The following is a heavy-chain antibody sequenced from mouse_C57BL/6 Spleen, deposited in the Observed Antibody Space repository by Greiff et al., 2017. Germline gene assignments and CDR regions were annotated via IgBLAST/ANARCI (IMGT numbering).Heavy chain of an antibody. J-gene: IGHJ4*01. CDR3: ARDSSGYPYAMDY. V-gene: IGHV1-39*01. CDR2: INPNYGTT. CDR1: GYSFTDFN. Sequence: VQLKESGPELVKPGASVKTSCKASGYSFTDFNMNWVKQSNGKSLEWIGVINPNYGTTSFNQKFKGKATLTVDQSSSTAYMQLNSLTSEDSAVYYCARDSSGYPYAMDYWGQGTSVTVSS. D-gene: IGHD3-2*02.